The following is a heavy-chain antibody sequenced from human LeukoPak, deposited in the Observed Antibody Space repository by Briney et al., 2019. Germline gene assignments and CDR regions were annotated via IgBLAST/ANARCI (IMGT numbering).Heavy chain of an antibody. CDR3: AREEAIVTFGIGRSAHNWFDP. D-gene: IGHD2-15*01. V-gene: IGHV4-31*03. CDR2: IYYSGST. J-gene: IGHJ5*02. Sequence: PSQTLSLTCTVSGGSISSGGYYWSWIRQHPGKGLEWIGYIYYSGSTNYNPSLKSRVTISVDTSKNQFSLKLSSVTAADTAVYYCAREEAIVTFGIGRSAHNWFDPWGQGTLVTVSS. CDR1: GGSISSGGYY.